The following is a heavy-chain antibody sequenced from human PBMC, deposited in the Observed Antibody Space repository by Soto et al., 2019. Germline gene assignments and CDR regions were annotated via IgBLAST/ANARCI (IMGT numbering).Heavy chain of an antibody. V-gene: IGHV1-46*01. J-gene: IGHJ3*02. CDR2: INPSGSIT. CDR3: ASPIGGSYNAFDI. D-gene: IGHD1-26*01. CDR1: GYTFISCY. Sequence: ASVMVSCKASGYTFISCYMHWVRQAPGQGLQWMGIINPSGSITTYAQKFQGRVTMTRDTSTSTVYMELSSLTSDDTAVYYCASPIGGSYNAFDIWGQGTMVTVSS.